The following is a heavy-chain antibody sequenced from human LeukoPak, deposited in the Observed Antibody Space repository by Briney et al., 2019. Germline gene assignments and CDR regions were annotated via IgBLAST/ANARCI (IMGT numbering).Heavy chain of an antibody. D-gene: IGHD5-18*01. Sequence: ASVKVSCKFSGYTLTELSMHWVRQPPGKGVEWMGGFDPEDGETIYAQKFQGRVTMTEDTSTDTAYMEMSSLRSEDTAVYYCATAFSRYSYGYGGWYYFDYWGQGTLVTVSS. V-gene: IGHV1-24*01. J-gene: IGHJ4*02. CDR1: GYTLTELS. CDR3: ATAFSRYSYGYGGWYYFDY. CDR2: FDPEDGET.